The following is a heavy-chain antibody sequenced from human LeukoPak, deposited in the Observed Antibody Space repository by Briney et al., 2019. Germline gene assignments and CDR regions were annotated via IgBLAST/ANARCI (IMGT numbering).Heavy chain of an antibody. CDR3: ARFTAGWFDP. CDR1: GFSVSSKY. Sequence: GGSLRLSCVASGFSVSSKYMSWVRQAPGKGLEWVSVIYSSGDTYYADSVKGRFSISRDNSENTVFLQMNSLRVEDMAIYYCARFTAGWFDPWGQGTLVTVST. CDR2: IYSSGDT. V-gene: IGHV3-53*01. J-gene: IGHJ5*02.